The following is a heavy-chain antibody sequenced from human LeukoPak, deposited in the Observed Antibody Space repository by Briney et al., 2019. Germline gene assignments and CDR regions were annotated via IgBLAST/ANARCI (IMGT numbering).Heavy chain of an antibody. CDR3: ARGLQRSNAFDI. V-gene: IGHV4-59*01. D-gene: IGHD5-18*01. Sequence: TPSETLSLTCTVSGGSISSYYWSWIRQPPGKGLEWIGYIYYSGSTNYNPSLKSRVTISVDTSKNQFSLKLSSVTAADTAVYYCARGLQRSNAFDIWGQGTMVTVSS. CDR2: IYYSGST. CDR1: GGSISSYY. J-gene: IGHJ3*02.